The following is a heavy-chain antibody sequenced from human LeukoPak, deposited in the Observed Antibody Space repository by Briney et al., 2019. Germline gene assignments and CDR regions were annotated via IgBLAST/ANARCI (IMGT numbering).Heavy chain of an antibody. CDR1: GGSISSGGHY. J-gene: IGHJ4*02. D-gene: IGHD4-17*01. CDR3: AREPSSTVTTS. CDR2: IYYSGST. Sequence: TLSLTCTVSGGSISSGGHYWSWIRQHPGQGLEWIGYIYYSGSTYYNPTLKSRVTISVDTSKNQFSLKLSSVTAADAAVYYCAREPSSTVTTSWGQGTLVTVSS. V-gene: IGHV4-31*03.